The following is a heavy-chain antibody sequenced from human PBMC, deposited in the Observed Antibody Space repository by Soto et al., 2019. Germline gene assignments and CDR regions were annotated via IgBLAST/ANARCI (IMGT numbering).Heavy chain of an antibody. V-gene: IGHV3-23*01. Sequence: RLSCAASGFTFSSVAMAWVRQAPGKGLEWVSSITDSGGSTDYADSVKGRFTISRDNSRNTLYLQMNSLRADDTAVYYCAKLYWNPRYFDYWGQGTRVTVSS. J-gene: IGHJ4*02. CDR3: AKLYWNPRYFDY. D-gene: IGHD1-1*01. CDR2: ITDSGGST. CDR1: GFTFSSVA.